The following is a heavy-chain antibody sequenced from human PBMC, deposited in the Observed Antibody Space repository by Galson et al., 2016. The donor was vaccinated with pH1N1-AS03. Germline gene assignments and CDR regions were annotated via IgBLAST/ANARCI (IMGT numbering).Heavy chain of an antibody. CDR2: ISGGGSSI. CDR1: GFSFGNYA. CDR3: AKDSLLITVIGGHWSFDL. D-gene: IGHD3-16*01. V-gene: IGHV3-23*01. J-gene: IGHJ2*01. Sequence: SLRLSCAASGFSFGNYAMAWVRQAPGKGLEWVSTISGGGSSIHDADSVRGRFTISRDNSANTLYLEMSSLRVEDTAVYFCAKDSLLITVIGGHWSFDLWGRGTLVTVSS.